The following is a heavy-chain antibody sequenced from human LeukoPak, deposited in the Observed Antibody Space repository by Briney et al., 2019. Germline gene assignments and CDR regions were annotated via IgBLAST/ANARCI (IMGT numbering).Heavy chain of an antibody. CDR1: GFTFSSYE. Sequence: GGSLRLSCATSGFTFSSYEVNWVRQAPGKGLEWLSYISTSGTTVYPADSVKGRFSISRDNAKNSLYLQMNSLRADDTAVYYCARLAAAGTYYFDNWGQGTLVTVSS. D-gene: IGHD6-13*01. V-gene: IGHV3-48*03. CDR3: ARLAAAGTYYFDN. CDR2: ISTSGTTV. J-gene: IGHJ4*02.